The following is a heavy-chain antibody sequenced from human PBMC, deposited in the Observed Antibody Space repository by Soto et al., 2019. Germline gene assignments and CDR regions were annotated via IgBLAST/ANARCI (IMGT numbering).Heavy chain of an antibody. CDR2: ISNDERNI. J-gene: IGHJ4*02. CDR1: GLTLSHYW. Sequence: EVLLVEFGGGLVQPGGSMRLACAASGLTLSHYWMHWVRQVPGKGLVWVAEISNDERNIRTSYADSVEGRFTVSRDDAKNTLYLQMNSLRGDDTAVYYCASLSAPDDFWGQGAQVTVSS. CDR3: ASLSAPDDF. D-gene: IGHD6-25*01. V-gene: IGHV3-74*01.